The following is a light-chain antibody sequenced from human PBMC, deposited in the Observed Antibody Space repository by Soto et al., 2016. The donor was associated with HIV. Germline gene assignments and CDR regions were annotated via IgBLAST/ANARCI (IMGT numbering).Light chain of an antibody. J-gene: IGKJ4*01. Sequence: DIQMTQSPSSLSASLGDRVTITCRASQNIKSYLNWYRLKPGKAPKLLIYAASSLQSGVPSRFSGSGSGADYTLTITIQQHEDFATYYCQQSYSVPPTFGGGTKVEIK. CDR3: QQSYSVPPT. CDR1: QNIKSY. CDR2: AAS. V-gene: IGKV1-39*01.